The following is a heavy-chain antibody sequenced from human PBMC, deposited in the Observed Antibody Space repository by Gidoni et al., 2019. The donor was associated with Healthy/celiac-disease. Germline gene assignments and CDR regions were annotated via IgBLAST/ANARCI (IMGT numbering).Heavy chain of an antibody. CDR2: ISSSSSYI. CDR1: GFTFSSYS. D-gene: IGHD2-8*01. V-gene: IGHV3-21*01. CDR3: ARGGDIVLMVYASTEFDY. J-gene: IGHJ4*02. Sequence: EVQLVESGGGLVKPGGSLRLSCAASGFTFSSYSMNWVRQAPGKGLEWVSSISSSSSYIYYADSVKGRFTISRDNAKNSLYLQMNSLRAEDTAVYYWARGGDIVLMVYASTEFDYWGQGTLVTVSS.